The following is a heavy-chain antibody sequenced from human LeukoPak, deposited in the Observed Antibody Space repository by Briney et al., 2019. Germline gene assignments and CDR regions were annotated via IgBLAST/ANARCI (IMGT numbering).Heavy chain of an antibody. CDR1: GYSFTSYW. CDR2: IYPGDSDT. Sequence: PGESLKISCKGSGYSFTSYWIGWVRQMPGKGLEWMGIIYPGDSDTRYSPSFQGQVTISADKSISTAYLQWSSLKASDTAMYYCAGRYYYGSGSYYNQYYFDYWGQGTLVTVSS. CDR3: AGRYYYGSGSYYNQYYFDY. J-gene: IGHJ4*02. D-gene: IGHD3-10*01. V-gene: IGHV5-51*01.